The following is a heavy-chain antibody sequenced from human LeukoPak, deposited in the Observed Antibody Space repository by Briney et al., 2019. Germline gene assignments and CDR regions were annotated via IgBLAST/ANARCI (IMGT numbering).Heavy chain of an antibody. D-gene: IGHD6-25*01. CDR2: ISGSGGST. CDR3: AKVLSGAGLYYYYMDV. CDR1: GFTFSSYA. J-gene: IGHJ6*03. Sequence: PGGSLRLSCAASGFTFSSYAMSWVRQAPGKGLEWVSGISGSGGSTHYADSVKGRFTISRDNSKNTLYPQMNSLRAEDTAVYYCAKVLSGAGLYYYYMDVWGKGTMVTVSS. V-gene: IGHV3-23*01.